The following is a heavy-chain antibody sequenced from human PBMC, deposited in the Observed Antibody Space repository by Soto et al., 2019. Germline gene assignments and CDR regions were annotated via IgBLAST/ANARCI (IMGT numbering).Heavy chain of an antibody. CDR2: IYYSGST. D-gene: IGHD6-13*01. V-gene: IGHV4-31*03. CDR3: AGAKKGIAAAENWFDP. Sequence: PSETLSLTCTVSGGSISSGGYCWSWIRQHPGKGLEWIGYIYYSGSTYYNLSLKSRVTISVDTFKNQCSLKLSSVAAADTAVYYGAGAKKGIAAAENWFDPWGQGTLVSVSS. CDR1: GGSISSGGYC. J-gene: IGHJ5*02.